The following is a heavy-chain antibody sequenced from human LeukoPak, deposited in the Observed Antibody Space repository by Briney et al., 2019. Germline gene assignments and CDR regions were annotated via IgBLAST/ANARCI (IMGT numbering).Heavy chain of an antibody. V-gene: IGHV4-34*01. D-gene: IGHD3-10*01. CDR3: ARGRPYYGSGSYYMGY. J-gene: IGHJ4*02. CDR2: INHSGST. Sequence: SETLSLTCAVYGVSFSGYYWSWIRQPPGKGLEWIGEINHSGSTNYNPSLKSRVTISVDTSKNQFSLKLSSVTAADTAVYYCARGRPYYGSGSYYMGYWGQGTLVTVSS. CDR1: GVSFSGYY.